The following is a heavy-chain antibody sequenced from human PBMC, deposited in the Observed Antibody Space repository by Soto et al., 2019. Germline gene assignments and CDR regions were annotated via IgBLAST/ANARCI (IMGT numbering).Heavy chain of an antibody. J-gene: IGHJ5*02. Sequence: SETLSLTCTVSGGSITSSSHYWGWIRQPPGKGLEWIGYIYYSGRTNYNPSLKSRVTISVDTSKNQFSLKLSSVTAADTAVYYCARGHCSSTICYIWDNWFDPWGQGTLVTVSS. V-gene: IGHV4-61*05. CDR1: GGSITSSSHY. CDR3: ARGHCSSTICYIWDNWFDP. CDR2: IYYSGRT. D-gene: IGHD2-2*02.